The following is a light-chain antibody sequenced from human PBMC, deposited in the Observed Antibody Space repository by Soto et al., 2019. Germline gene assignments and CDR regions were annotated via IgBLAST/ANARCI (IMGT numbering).Light chain of an antibody. CDR2: EVS. J-gene: IGLJ1*01. CDR1: SSDVGGYNY. V-gene: IGLV2-14*01. Sequence: QSALTQPASVSGSPGQSITISCTGTSSDVGGYNYVSWYQQHPGKAPKLMIYEVSNRPSGVSNRFSGSKSGTTASLTISGLQAEDDADYYCSSYTSSSTPYVFGTGTKLTVL. CDR3: SSYTSSSTPYV.